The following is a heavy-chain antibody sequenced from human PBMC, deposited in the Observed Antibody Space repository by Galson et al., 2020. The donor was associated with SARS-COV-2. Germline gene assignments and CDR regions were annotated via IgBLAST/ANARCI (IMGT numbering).Heavy chain of an antibody. D-gene: IGHD4-17*01. V-gene: IGHV3-7*01. CDR2: IKQDGSEK. J-gene: IGHJ6*02. CDR1: GFTFSSYW. Sequence: GGSLRLSCAASGFTFSSYWMSWVRQAPGKGLEWVANIKQDGSEKYYVDSVKGRFTISRDNAKNSLYLQMNSLRAEDTAVYYCARDSTVTTFQGTNYYYYGMDVWGQGTTVTVSS. CDR3: ARDSTVTTFQGTNYYYYGMDV.